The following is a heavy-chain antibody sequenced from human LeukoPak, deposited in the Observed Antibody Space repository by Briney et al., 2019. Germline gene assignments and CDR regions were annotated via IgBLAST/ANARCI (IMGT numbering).Heavy chain of an antibody. D-gene: IGHD4-17*01. CDR1: GFTFSSYG. J-gene: IGHJ4*02. Sequence: GSSLRLSCAASGFTFSSYGMHWVRQAPGKGLEWVAVIWYDGSNKYYADSVKGRFTIPRDNSKNTRYLQMDSLRAEDTAVYYCAADYGDYYFDYWGQGTLVTVSS. V-gene: IGHV3-33*01. CDR3: AADYGDYYFDY. CDR2: IWYDGSNK.